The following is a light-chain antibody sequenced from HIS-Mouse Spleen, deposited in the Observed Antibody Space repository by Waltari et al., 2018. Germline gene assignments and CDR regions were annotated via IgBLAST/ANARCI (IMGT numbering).Light chain of an antibody. J-gene: IGLJ2*01. Sequence: QSVLTQPPSASGTPGQRVTISCSGSSSNICSTYVYWYQLDPGPAPKLLIYRKHRRPSGVPDRFSGSRSGTSASLAISGLWSEDEADYYCAAWDDSLSGPGVFGGGTKLTVL. V-gene: IGLV1-47*03. CDR1: SSNICSTY. CDR2: RKH. CDR3: AAWDDSLSGPGV.